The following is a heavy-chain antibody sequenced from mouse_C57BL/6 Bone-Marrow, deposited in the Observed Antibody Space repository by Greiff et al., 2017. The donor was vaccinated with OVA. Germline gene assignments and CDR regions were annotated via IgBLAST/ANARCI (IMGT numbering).Heavy chain of an antibody. V-gene: IGHV1-69*01. Sequence: VQLQQPGAELVMPGASVKLSCKASGYTFTSYWMHWVKQRPGQGLEWIGEIDPSDSYTNYNQKFKGKSTLTVDKSSSTAYMQLSSLTSEDSAVYYCARWGLTGTRYWYFDVWGTGTTVTVSS. J-gene: IGHJ1*03. CDR1: GYTFTSYW. CDR2: IDPSDSYT. D-gene: IGHD4-1*01. CDR3: ARWGLTGTRYWYFDV.